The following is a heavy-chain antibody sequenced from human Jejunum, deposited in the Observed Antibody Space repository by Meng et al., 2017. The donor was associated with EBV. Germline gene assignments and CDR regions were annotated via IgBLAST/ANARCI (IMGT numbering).Heavy chain of an antibody. D-gene: IGHD3-10*01. J-gene: IGHJ4*02. Sequence: QVQLVQSGSELKKPGASVEISCKASGYTFTPYSINWVRQAPGQGLEWMGWINPNTGNPTYAQGFTGRFVFSLDTSVSTAYLQITSLKTEDTAVYYCARDKGRTECDYWGQGTLVTVSS. CDR2: INPNTGNP. CDR1: GYTFTPYS. V-gene: IGHV7-4-1*02. CDR3: ARDKGRTECDY.